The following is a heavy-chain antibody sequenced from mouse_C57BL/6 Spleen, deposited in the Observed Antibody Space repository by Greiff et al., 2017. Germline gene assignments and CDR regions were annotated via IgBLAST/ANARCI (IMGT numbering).Heavy chain of an antibody. Sequence: VKLQEPGPELVKPGASVKISCKASGYAFSSSWMTWVKQRPGKGLEWIGRIYPGDGDTNYNGKFKGKATLTVDKSSSTADMQLSSLTSEDSAVYFCAREDDGSSPVAYWGHAALVTVSA. CDR2: IYPGDGDT. CDR3: AREDDGSSPVAY. CDR1: GYAFSSSW. D-gene: IGHD1-1*01. J-gene: IGHJ3*01. V-gene: IGHV1-82*01.